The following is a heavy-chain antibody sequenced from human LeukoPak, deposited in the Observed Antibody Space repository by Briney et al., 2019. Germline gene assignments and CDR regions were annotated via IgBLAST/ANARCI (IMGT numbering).Heavy chain of an antibody. CDR1: GYTFTSYG. D-gene: IGHD3-22*01. CDR2: ISAYNGNT. Sequence: ASVKVSCKASGYTFTSYGISWARQAPGQGLEWMGWISAYNGNTDYAQKLQGRVTMTTDTSTSTAYMELRSLRSDDTAVYYCARSDRADYYYYYMDVWGKGTTVTVSS. CDR3: ARSDRADYYYYYMDV. J-gene: IGHJ6*03. V-gene: IGHV1-18*01.